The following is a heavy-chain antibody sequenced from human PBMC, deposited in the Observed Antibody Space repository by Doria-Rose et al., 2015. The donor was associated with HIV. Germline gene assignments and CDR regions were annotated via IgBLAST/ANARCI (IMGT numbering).Heavy chain of an antibody. J-gene: IGHJ3*02. D-gene: IGHD3-22*01. Sequence: SGPTLVRPTQTLTLTCTFSGFSLSTSGVGVGWIRQPPGKALEWLALIYWDDDKRYSPSLKSRLTITKDTSKNQVVPTMTNMDPVDTATYYCAHSEAQNMIAGAFDIWGQGTMVTVSS. V-gene: IGHV2-5*02. CDR1: GFSLSTSGVG. CDR2: IYWDDDK. CDR3: AHSEAQNMIAGAFDI.